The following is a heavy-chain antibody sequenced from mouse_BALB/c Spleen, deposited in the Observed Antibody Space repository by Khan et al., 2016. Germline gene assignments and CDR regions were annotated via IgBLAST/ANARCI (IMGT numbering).Heavy chain of an antibody. CDR2: INPSNGGT. CDR3: TVDDY. J-gene: IGHJ2*01. Sequence: QVQLQQSGAELVKPGASVKLSCKASGYTFTSYYMYWVKQRPGQGLEWIGEINPSNGGTNFNEKFKSKATLTVDKSSRTAYMQLSSLTSEDSAVYYCTVDDYWGQGTTLTVSS. V-gene: IGHV1S81*02. CDR1: GYTFTSYY.